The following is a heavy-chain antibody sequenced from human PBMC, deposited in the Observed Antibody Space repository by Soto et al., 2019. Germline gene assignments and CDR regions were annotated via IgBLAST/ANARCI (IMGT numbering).Heavy chain of an antibody. CDR1: GYTFINYD. CDR3: ARMASFGTLNWLDL. CDR2: MNPGSGKT. Sequence: SSVQVSCTASGYTFINYDISWVRQATGQGLEWMGWMNPGSGKTGYANKFQGRVTMTRDASTSTAHLELSSLTSEDTAVYYWARMASFGTLNWLDLWGKGTRVTVSS. J-gene: IGHJ5*02. V-gene: IGHV1-8*02. D-gene: IGHD1-1*01.